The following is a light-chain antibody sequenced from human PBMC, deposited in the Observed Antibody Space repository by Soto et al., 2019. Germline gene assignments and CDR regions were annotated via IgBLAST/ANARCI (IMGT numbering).Light chain of an antibody. J-gene: IGKJ5*01. CDR2: GAS. CDR1: QSAGTN. V-gene: IGKV3-15*01. CDR3: QQHNGWPLT. Sequence: EIVMTQSPATLSVSPGERATLSCRASQSAGTNLAWYQQKPGQAPRLLIYGASNRAAGTPARFSGSGSGTEFTLTLSSLQSEDLAVYYCQQHNGWPLTFGQGTRLDIK.